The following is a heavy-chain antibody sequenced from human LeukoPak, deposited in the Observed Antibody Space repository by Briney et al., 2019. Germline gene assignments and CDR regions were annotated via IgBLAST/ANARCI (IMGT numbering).Heavy chain of an antibody. V-gene: IGHV4-59*08. Sequence: SETLSLTCTVSGGSISSYYWSWIRQPPGKGLEWIGYTYYSGSTNYNPSLKSRVTISVDTSKNQFSLKLSSVTAADTAVYYCAGTYYDFWSGYLNYYGMDVWGQGTTVTVSS. CDR2: TYYSGST. CDR1: GGSISSYY. CDR3: AGTYYDFWSGYLNYYGMDV. J-gene: IGHJ6*02. D-gene: IGHD3-3*01.